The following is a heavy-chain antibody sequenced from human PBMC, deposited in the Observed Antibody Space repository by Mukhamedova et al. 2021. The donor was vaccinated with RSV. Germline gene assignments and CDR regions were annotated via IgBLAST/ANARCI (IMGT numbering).Heavy chain of an antibody. D-gene: IGHD6-6*01. V-gene: IGHV3-7*04. Sequence: EWVANIKQDGSEKYYVDSVKGQFTISRDNAKNSLYLEMNSLRAEDTAVYYCARRIASSSSGGNFDCWGQGTLVTVSS. J-gene: IGHJ4*02. CDR2: IKQDGSEK. CDR3: ARRIASSSSGGNFDC.